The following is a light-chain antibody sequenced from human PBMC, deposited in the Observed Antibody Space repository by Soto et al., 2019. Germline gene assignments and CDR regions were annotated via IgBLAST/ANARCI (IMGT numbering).Light chain of an antibody. CDR2: DAS. CDR1: QSVGNN. Sequence: EIVVTQSPATLSVSPGERATLSCRASQSVGNNLAWYQQNPGRAPRPLIFDASYRATGIPARFSGSGSGTDFTLTISSLEPEDFAVYYCQQRSNWQWTFGQGTKVDIK. CDR3: QQRSNWQWT. J-gene: IGKJ1*01. V-gene: IGKV3D-11*02.